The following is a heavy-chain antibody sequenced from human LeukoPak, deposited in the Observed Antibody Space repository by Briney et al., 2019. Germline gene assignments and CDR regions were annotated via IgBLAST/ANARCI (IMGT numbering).Heavy chain of an antibody. CDR1: GYTFTGYY. CDR2: INPNSGGT. D-gene: IGHD6-6*01. CDR3: ATEIISGSSSDY. Sequence: ASVKVSCKASGYTFTGYYMHWVRQAPGQGLEWMGWINPNSGGTNYAQKFQGRVTMTRDTSISTAYMELSRLRSDDTAVYYCATEIISGSSSDYWGQGTLVTVSS. J-gene: IGHJ4*02. V-gene: IGHV1-2*02.